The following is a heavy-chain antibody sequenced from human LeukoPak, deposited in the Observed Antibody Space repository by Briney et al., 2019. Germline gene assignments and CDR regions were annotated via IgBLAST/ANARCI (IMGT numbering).Heavy chain of an antibody. J-gene: IGHJ4*02. CDR1: GYSFTSYW. CDR3: ARVLNYYDSSGYYYYFDY. V-gene: IGHV5-51*01. CDR2: IYPGDSDT. Sequence: GESLKISCKGSGYSFTSYWIGWVRQMPGKGLEWMGIIYPGDSDTRYSPSFQGQVTISADKSISTAYLQWSSLKASDTAMYYCARVLNYYDSSGYYYYFDYWGQGTLVTVSS. D-gene: IGHD3-22*01.